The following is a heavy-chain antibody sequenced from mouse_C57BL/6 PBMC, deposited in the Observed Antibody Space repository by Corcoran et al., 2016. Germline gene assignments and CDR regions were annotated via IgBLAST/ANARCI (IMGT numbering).Heavy chain of an antibody. D-gene: IGHD2-2*01. J-gene: IGHJ3*01. CDR1: GYAFSSYW. Sequence: QVQLQQSGAELVKPGASVKISCKASGYAFSSYWMNWVKQRPGKGLEWIGQIYPGDGDTNYNGKFKGKATLTADKSSSTAYMQLSSLTSEDSAVYFCAREGGNGYSAWFAYWGQGTLVTVSA. CDR2: IYPGDGDT. CDR3: AREGGNGYSAWFAY. V-gene: IGHV1-80*01.